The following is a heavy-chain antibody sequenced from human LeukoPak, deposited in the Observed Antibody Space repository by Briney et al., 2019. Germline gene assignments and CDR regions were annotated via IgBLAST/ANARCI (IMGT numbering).Heavy chain of an antibody. J-gene: IGHJ4*02. V-gene: IGHV3-48*01. CDR3: ARPIQLWDTIGY. CDR2: ISSSSSTI. Sequence: GGSLRLSCAASGFTFSSYSMNWIRQAPGKGLEWVSYISSSSSTIYYAHSVKGRVTISRDNAKNPLYLKMNSLRAEDTAAYYCARPIQLWDTIGYWGQGTLVTVSS. CDR1: GFTFSSYS. D-gene: IGHD5-18*01.